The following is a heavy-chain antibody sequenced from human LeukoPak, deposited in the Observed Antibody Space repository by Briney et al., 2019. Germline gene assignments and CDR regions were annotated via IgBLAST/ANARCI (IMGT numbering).Heavy chain of an antibody. J-gene: IGHJ4*02. V-gene: IGHV3-30*04. CDR1: GFTFSSYA. Sequence: GGSLRLSCAASGFTFSSYAMHWVRQAPGKGLEWVAAVSYDGSDKYYADSVKGRFTISRDNSRNTLYLQMNSLTAEDTAVYYCARDSPTSWGSGWYYFEYWGQGTLVTVSS. CDR3: ARDSPTSWGSGWYYFEY. D-gene: IGHD6-13*01. CDR2: VSYDGSDK.